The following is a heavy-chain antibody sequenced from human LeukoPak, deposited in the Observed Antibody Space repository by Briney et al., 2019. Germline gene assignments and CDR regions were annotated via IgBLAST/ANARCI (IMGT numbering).Heavy chain of an antibody. V-gene: IGHV3-30*18. Sequence: PGGSLRLSCAASGFTFSSYGMHWVRQAPGKGLEWVAVISYDGSNKYYADSVKGRFTISRDNSKNTLYLQMNSLRAEDTAVYYCAKTNYDSSGYYGSIDYWGQGTLVTVSS. J-gene: IGHJ4*02. D-gene: IGHD3-22*01. CDR3: AKTNYDSSGYYGSIDY. CDR1: GFTFSSYG. CDR2: ISYDGSNK.